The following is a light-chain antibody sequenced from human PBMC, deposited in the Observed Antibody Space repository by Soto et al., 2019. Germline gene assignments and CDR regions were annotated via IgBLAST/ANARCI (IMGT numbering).Light chain of an antibody. Sequence: QSVLTQPPSVSGAPGQRVTISCTGGSSNIGSSYDVHWYQQIPGTAPKLLIYGDNNRPSGVPDRFSGSKSGTSASLAITGLQAEDEADYYCHSYDSSLSGSVFGGGTKLNVL. CDR3: HSYDSSLSGSV. CDR2: GDN. V-gene: IGLV1-40*01. J-gene: IGLJ3*02. CDR1: SSNIGSSYD.